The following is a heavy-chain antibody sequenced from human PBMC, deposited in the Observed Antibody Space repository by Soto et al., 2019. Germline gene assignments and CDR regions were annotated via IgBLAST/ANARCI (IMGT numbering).Heavy chain of an antibody. J-gene: IGHJ4*02. D-gene: IGHD3-22*01. Sequence: GGSLRLSCAASGFTFSSYAMSWVRQAPGKGLEWVSIISGSGGRTNYADSVKGRFTISRDNSRNTLYLQMNSLRADDTAVYFCAKKEAYYYESSGYYYIKYWGQGTLVTVSS. CDR1: GFTFSSYA. V-gene: IGHV3-23*01. CDR3: AKKEAYYYESSGYYYIKY. CDR2: ISGSGGRT.